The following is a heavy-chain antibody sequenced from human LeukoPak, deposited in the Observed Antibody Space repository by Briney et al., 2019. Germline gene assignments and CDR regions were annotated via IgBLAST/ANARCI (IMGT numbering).Heavy chain of an antibody. V-gene: IGHV1-69*13. J-gene: IGHJ6*02. Sequence: ASVKVSCKASGGTCSSYAISWVRQAPGQGLEWMGGIIPIFGTANYAQKFQGRVTITADESTSTAYMELSSLRSEDTAVYYCASRYSYGSYYYYGMDVLGQGTTVTVSS. D-gene: IGHD5-18*01. CDR2: IIPIFGTA. CDR3: ASRYSYGSYYYYGMDV. CDR1: GGTCSSYA.